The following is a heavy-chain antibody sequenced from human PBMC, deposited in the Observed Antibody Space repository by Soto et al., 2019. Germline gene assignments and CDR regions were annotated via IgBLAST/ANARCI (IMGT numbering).Heavy chain of an antibody. V-gene: IGHV3-23*01. CDR1: GFPFSSYA. CDR3: ARGFDI. Sequence: GSLRLSCAASGFPFSSYAMTWVRQAPGKGLEWVSLISGSGGSTYYADSVKGRFTISRDNAKNSLYLQMNSLRAEDTAVYYCARGFDIWGQGTMVTVSS. J-gene: IGHJ3*02. CDR2: ISGSGGST.